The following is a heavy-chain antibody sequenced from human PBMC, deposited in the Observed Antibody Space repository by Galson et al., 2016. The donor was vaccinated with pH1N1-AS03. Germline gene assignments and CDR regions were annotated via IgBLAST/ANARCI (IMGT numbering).Heavy chain of an antibody. J-gene: IGHJ4*02. CDR3: AAPGGGSYAY. Sequence: ETLSLTCEVSGYSIRSDYYWGWIRQPPGKGLEWIGSVHHSGATWHNPSLKSRVTISVDTSKNQFSLRVNPVTVADTAVYYCAAPGGGSYAYWGQGKLVTVSS. D-gene: IGHD2-15*01. V-gene: IGHV4-38-2*01. CDR2: VHHSGAT. CDR1: GYSIRSDYY.